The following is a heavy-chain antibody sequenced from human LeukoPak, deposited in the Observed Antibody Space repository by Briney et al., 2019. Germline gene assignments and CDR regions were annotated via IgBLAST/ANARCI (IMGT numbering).Heavy chain of an antibody. Sequence: ASVKVSCKPSGYSFTAYYMHLVRQAPGQGLEWMGWINPNSGDTNYAQKFQDRVTMTWDTSVSTAYMELSSLTSDDTAVYYCASIGAGYCHSTNCQGAFDIWGQGSMVTVSS. CDR2: INPNSGDT. CDR1: GYSFTAYY. CDR3: ASIGAGYCHSTNCQGAFDI. D-gene: IGHD2-2*01. V-gene: IGHV1-2*02. J-gene: IGHJ3*02.